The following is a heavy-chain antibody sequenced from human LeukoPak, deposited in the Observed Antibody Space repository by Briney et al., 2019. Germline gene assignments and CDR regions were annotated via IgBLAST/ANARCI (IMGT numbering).Heavy chain of an antibody. J-gene: IGHJ5*02. CDR3: ASNNAYNWFDP. Sequence: NWLRQGPGQSLEWLGRTYYRSKWYNDYAVSVKSRITINPDTSKNQFSLQLNSVTPEDTAVYYCASNNAYNWFDPWGQGTLVTVSS. CDR2: TYYRSKWYN. D-gene: IGHD1-14*01. V-gene: IGHV6-1*01.